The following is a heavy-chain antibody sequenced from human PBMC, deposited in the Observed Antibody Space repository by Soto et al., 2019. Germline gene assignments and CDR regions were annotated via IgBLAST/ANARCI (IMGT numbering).Heavy chain of an antibody. CDR3: VRKTIFGVVHY. D-gene: IGHD3-3*01. Sequence: QVPLQQWGAGLLKPSETLSLTCAVYGGSFSGYYWSWIRQPPGKGLEWIGEINHSGSTNCNPSLKSRVTISVDTSKSYFSLKLTSVTAADTAVYYCVRKTIFGVVHYWGQGTLVTVSS. CDR2: INHSGST. J-gene: IGHJ4*02. CDR1: GGSFSGYY. V-gene: IGHV4-34*01.